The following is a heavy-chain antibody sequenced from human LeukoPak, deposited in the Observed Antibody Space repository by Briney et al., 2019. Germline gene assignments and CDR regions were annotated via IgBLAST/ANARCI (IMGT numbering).Heavy chain of an antibody. V-gene: IGHV3-30*18. J-gene: IGHJ4*02. D-gene: IGHD3-9*01. CDR3: AKDILRHFDWLSLDY. Sequence: GGSLRLSCAASGFTFSSYGMHWVRQAPGKGLEWVAVISYDGSNKYYADSVKGRFTISRDNSKNTLYLQMNSLRAEDTAVYYCAKDILRHFDWLSLDYWGQGTLVTVSS. CDR1: GFTFSSYG. CDR2: ISYDGSNK.